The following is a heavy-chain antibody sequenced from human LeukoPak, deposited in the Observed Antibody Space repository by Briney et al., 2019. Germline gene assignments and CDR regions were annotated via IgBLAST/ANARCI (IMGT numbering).Heavy chain of an antibody. J-gene: IGHJ4*02. CDR2: ISSDGSNK. D-gene: IGHD3-16*01. Sequence: PGRSLRLSCVASGFTFSNYGMHWVRQAPGKGLEWVAVISSDGSNKYYADSVKGRFTISRDDSKNTLYLQMNSLRPEDTAVYYCARELGSAAFDYWGQGTLVTVSS. CDR3: ARELGSAAFDY. CDR1: GFTFSNYG. V-gene: IGHV3-30*03.